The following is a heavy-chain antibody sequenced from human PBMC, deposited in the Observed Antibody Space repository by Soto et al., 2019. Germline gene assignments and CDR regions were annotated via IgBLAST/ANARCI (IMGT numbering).Heavy chain of an antibody. CDR3: ARGRSPLCPNLDDY. CDR1: GFTFSSYA. J-gene: IGHJ4*02. D-gene: IGHD2-21*01. V-gene: IGHV3-30-3*01. Sequence: QVQLVESGGGVVQPGRSLRLSCAASGFTFSSYAMHWVRQAPGKGLEWVAVISYDGSNKYYADSVKGRFTISRDNSKNTLYLQMNSLRAEDTAVYYCARGRSPLCPNLDDYWGQGTLVTVSS. CDR2: ISYDGSNK.